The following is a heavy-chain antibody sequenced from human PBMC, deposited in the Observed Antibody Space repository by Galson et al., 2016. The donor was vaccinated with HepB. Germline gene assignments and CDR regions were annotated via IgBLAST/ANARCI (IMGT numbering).Heavy chain of an antibody. CDR1: GFTFSRYA. Sequence: SLRLSCAASGFTFSRYAIHWVRQAPGKGLEWVALISNDGSSTYYTDSVKGRFSIPRDSSKNTLYLRMNSLRVEDTAMYYCARDPFRSSTRAFDIWGQGTMVTVSS. CDR2: ISNDGSST. J-gene: IGHJ3*02. V-gene: IGHV3-30*04. CDR3: ARDPFRSSTRAFDI. D-gene: IGHD6-6*01.